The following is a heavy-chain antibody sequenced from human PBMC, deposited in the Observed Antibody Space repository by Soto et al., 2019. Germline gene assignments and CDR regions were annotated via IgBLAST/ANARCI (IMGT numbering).Heavy chain of an antibody. CDR2: IIPTSGTA. CDR3: ARVRYCSSTSCYSLPYYYYYYGMDV. D-gene: IGHD2-2*01. V-gene: IGHV1-69*13. Sequence: SVKVSCKASGGTFSSDAFSWVRQAPGQGLEWMGGIIPTSGTANYAQKFQGRATITADESTSTAYMELSSLTSEDTAVYYCARVRYCSSTSCYSLPYYYYYYGMDVWGQGTTVTVSS. CDR1: GGTFSSDA. J-gene: IGHJ6*02.